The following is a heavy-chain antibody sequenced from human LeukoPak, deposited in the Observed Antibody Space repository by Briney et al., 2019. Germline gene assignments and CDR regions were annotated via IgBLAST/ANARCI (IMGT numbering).Heavy chain of an antibody. J-gene: IGHJ4*02. CDR3: AREFRSSGWDNYFDY. Sequence: SQTLSLTCAISGDSVSSNSAAWNWIRQSPSRGLEWLGRTYYRSKWYNDYAVSVKSRIIINPDTSKNQFSLQLNSVTPEDTAVYYCAREFRSSGWDNYFDYWGQGTLVTVSS. D-gene: IGHD6-19*01. CDR2: TYYRSKWYN. CDR1: GDSVSSNSAA. V-gene: IGHV6-1*01.